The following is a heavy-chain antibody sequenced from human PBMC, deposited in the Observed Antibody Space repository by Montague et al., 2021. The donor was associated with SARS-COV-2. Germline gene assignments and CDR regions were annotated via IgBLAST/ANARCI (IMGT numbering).Heavy chain of an antibody. Sequence: SETLSLTCTVSGGSVSSDNWWTWVRQPPGKGLEWIGEIYHSGTTXYNPSLQGRVTISVDKSRNHLSLNLRSVTAADTAMYYCALPLGGARFDPWGQGILVTVSS. CDR1: GGSVSSDNW. CDR3: ALPLGGARFDP. CDR2: IYHSGTT. J-gene: IGHJ5*02. D-gene: IGHD1-26*01. V-gene: IGHV4-4*02.